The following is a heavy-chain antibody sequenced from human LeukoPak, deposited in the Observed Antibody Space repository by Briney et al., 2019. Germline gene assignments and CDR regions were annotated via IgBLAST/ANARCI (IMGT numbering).Heavy chain of an antibody. CDR1: GGTFSSYA. CDR3: ARGKMATIQTLTN. V-gene: IGHV1-69*13. Sequence: SVKVSCKASGGTFSSYAISWVRQAPGQGLEWMGGIIPIFGTANYAQKFQGRVTITADESTSTAYMELSSLRSEDTAVYYCARGKMATIQTLTNWGQGTLVTVSS. J-gene: IGHJ4*02. D-gene: IGHD5-24*01. CDR2: IIPIFGTA.